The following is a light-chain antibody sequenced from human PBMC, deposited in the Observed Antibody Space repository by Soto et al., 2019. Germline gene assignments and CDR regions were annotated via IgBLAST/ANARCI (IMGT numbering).Light chain of an antibody. V-gene: IGLV2-23*02. CDR1: YNL. J-gene: IGLJ3*02. CDR2: EVN. Sequence: QSVLTQPASVSGSPGQSITISCTGTYNLVSWYQQHPGKAPKLMIFEVNKRPSGVSYRFSGSKSGNTASLTISALQAEDEADYFCCSYAGNRRVFGGGPKVTVL. CDR3: CSYAGNRRV.